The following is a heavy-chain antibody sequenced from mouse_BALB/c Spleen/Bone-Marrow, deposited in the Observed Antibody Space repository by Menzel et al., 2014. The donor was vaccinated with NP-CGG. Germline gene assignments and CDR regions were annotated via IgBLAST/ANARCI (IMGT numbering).Heavy chain of an antibody. D-gene: IGHD1-1*01. V-gene: IGHV7-3*02. CDR2: IRNKANGYTT. J-gene: IGHJ1*01. Sequence: EVKVVESGGGLVQPGGSLRLSCAPSGFTFTDYYMSWVRQPPGKALEWLGFIRNKANGYTTDYSVSVKGRFTISRDSSQSILYLQMSTLRAEDSATYYCARDENYDIYWYFDVWGAGTTVTVSS. CDR1: GFTFTDYY. CDR3: ARDENYDIYWYFDV.